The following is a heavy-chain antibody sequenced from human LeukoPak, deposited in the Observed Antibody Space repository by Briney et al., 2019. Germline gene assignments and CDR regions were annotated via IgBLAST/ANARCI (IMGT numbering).Heavy chain of an antibody. CDR3: ASAFCSSTSCYDEYYYYYYHYMDV. J-gene: IGHJ6*03. Sequence: ASVKVSCKASGGTFSSYAISWVRQAPGQGLEWMGGIIPIFGTANYAQKFQGRVTITADESTSTAYMELSSLRSEDTAVYYCASAFCSSTSCYDEYYYYYYHYMDVWGKGTTVTVSS. CDR2: IIPIFGTA. V-gene: IGHV1-69*13. D-gene: IGHD2-2*01. CDR1: GGTFSSYA.